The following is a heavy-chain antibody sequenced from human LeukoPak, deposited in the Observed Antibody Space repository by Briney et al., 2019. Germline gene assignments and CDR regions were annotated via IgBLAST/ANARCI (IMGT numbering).Heavy chain of an antibody. V-gene: IGHV4-39*01. CDR1: GGSITSSSHY. CDR3: ARHSGQHLDYYYYYMDV. D-gene: IGHD3-10*01. J-gene: IGHJ6*03. Sequence: SETLSLTCTVSGGSITSSSHYWGWIRQPPVQGLQWIGLIYYDGSAYYNLSLKSRLTISIDTSKSQFSLQLSSVTAADTAVYYCARHSGQHLDYYYYYMDVWGKGTTVTISS. CDR2: IYYDGSA.